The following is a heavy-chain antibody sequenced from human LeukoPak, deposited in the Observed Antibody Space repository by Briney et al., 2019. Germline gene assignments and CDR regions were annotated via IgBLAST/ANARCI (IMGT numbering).Heavy chain of an antibody. CDR2: IASDGSST. CDR1: GFTFSSYW. CDR3: AKTYYYDSSGYSHYLAYDY. D-gene: IGHD3-22*01. V-gene: IGHV3-74*01. Sequence: GGSLRLSCAASGFTFSSYWMNWVRQAPGKGLVWVSRIASDGSSTTYADSVKGRFSISRDNSKNTMYLQLNSLRAEDTAIYYCAKTYYYDSSGYSHYLAYDYWGQGTLVTVSS. J-gene: IGHJ4*02.